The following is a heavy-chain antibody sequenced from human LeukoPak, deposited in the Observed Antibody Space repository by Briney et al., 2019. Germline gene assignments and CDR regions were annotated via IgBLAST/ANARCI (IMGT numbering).Heavy chain of an antibody. V-gene: IGHV3-48*04. CDR2: ISSSSSTI. J-gene: IGHJ4*02. CDR3: AREGYCSGGSCYIDY. CDR1: GFTFSSYS. Sequence: GGSLRLSCAASGFTFSSYSMNWVRQAPGKGLEWVSYISSSSSTIYYADSVKGRFTISRDNAKNSLYLQMNSLRAEDTAVYYCAREGYCSGGSCYIDYWGQGTLVTVSS. D-gene: IGHD2-15*01.